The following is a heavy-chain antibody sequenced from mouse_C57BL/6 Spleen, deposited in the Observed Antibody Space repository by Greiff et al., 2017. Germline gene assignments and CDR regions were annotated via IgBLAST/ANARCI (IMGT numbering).Heavy chain of an antibody. CDR2: IDPETGGT. Sequence: VQLQQSGAELVRPGASVTLSCKASGYTFTDYEMHWVKQTPVHGLEWIGAIDPETGGTAYNQKFKGKAILTADKSSSTAYMELRSLTSEDSAVYYCTRCGYYGFDYWGQGTTLTVSS. D-gene: IGHD2-3*01. CDR3: TRCGYYGFDY. J-gene: IGHJ2*01. V-gene: IGHV1-15*01. CDR1: GYTFTDYE.